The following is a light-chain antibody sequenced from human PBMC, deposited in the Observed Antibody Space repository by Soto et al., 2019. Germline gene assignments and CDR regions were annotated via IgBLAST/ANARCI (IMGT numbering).Light chain of an antibody. J-gene: IGKJ3*01. Sequence: EIVLTQSPATLSLSPGERATLSCRASQNINSYLAWYQQKPGQAPRLLIHDASYRATGIPARFSGSGSGTDFTLTISSLEPEDFAVYYCQHRDTFTFSPGTKVDI. CDR1: QNINSY. CDR3: QHRDTFT. V-gene: IGKV3-11*01. CDR2: DAS.